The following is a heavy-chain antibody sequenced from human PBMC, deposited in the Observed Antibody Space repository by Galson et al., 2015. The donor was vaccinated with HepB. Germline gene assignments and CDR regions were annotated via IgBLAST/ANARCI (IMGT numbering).Heavy chain of an antibody. CDR1: GFTFDNYV. CDR2: ISASGETP. V-gene: IGHV3-23*01. D-gene: IGHD2-15*01. J-gene: IGHJ4*02. CDR3: AKGWLIVVVTGTHYYFDD. Sequence: SLRLSCAASGFTFDNYVMSWVRQAPGKGLEWVSGISASGETPYYADSVEGRFTISRDNSNNTLYLQMHSLRAEDTAVYYCAKGWLIVVVTGTHYYFDDWGQGTLATVSS.